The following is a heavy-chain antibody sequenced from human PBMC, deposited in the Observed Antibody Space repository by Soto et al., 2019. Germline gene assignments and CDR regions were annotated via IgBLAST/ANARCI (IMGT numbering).Heavy chain of an antibody. CDR1: GFTFSSYW. Sequence: EVQLVESGGGLVQPGGSLRLSCAASGFTFSSYWMHWVRQAPGKGLVWVSRINSDGSSTSYADSVKGRFTISRDNAKNTLYLQMNSLRAEDTAVYYCARVDSSGWSLWYYYYGMDVWGQGTTVTVSS. CDR3: ARVDSSGWSLWYYYYGMDV. D-gene: IGHD6-19*01. V-gene: IGHV3-74*01. J-gene: IGHJ6*02. CDR2: INSDGSST.